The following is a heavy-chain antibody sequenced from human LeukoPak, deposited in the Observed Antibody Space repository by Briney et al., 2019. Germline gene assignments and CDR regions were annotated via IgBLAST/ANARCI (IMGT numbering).Heavy chain of an antibody. CDR3: AAMNYYDSSGYYYFDY. D-gene: IGHD3-22*01. V-gene: IGHV1-58*01. J-gene: IGHJ4*02. CDR1: GFTFTSSA. CDR2: IVVGSGNT. Sequence: SVEVSCKASGFTFTSSAVQWVRQARGQRLEWIGWIVVGSGNTNYAQKFQERVTITRDMSTSTAYMELSSLRSEDTAVYYCAAMNYYDSSGYYYFDYWGQGTLVTVSS.